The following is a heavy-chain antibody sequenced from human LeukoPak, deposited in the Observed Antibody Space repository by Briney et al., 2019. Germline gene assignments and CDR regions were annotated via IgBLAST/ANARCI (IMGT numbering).Heavy chain of an antibody. J-gene: IGHJ3*02. CDR2: IYHSGST. D-gene: IGHD3-22*01. CDR3: ARDPKYYYDSSGYYLDDAFDI. Sequence: PSETLSLTCTVSGYSISSGYYWGWIRQPPGKGLEWIGSIYHSGSTYYNPSLKSRVTISVDTSKNQFSLKLSSVTAADTAVYYCARDPKYYYDSSGYYLDDAFDIWGQGTMVTVSS. CDR1: GYSISSGYY. V-gene: IGHV4-38-2*02.